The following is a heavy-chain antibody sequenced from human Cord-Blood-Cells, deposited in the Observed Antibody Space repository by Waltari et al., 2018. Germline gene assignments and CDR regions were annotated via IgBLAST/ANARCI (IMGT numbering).Heavy chain of an antibody. CDR1: GYTFTGYY. CDR2: INTNSGGT. CDR3: ARFQVYCSSTSCYDAFDI. J-gene: IGHJ3*02. D-gene: IGHD2-2*01. Sequence: QVQLVQSGAEVKKPGASVKVSCKASGYTFTGYYMHWVRQSPGQGLEWMGWINTNSGGTNYAQKFQGWVTMTRDTSISTAYMELSRLRSDDTAVYYCARFQVYCSSTSCYDAFDIWGQGTMVTVSS. V-gene: IGHV1-2*04.